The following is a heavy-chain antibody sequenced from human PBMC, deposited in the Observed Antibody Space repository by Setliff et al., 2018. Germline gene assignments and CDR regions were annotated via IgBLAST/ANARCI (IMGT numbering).Heavy chain of an antibody. Sequence: PSETLSLTCTVSGASVRSHYWSWIRQPLGKGLEWIGSMYYSGSTSYNPSLKSRVTISVDTSKNQFFLKLGAVTAADTAVYYCARMSGFMYMDVWGKGTTVTVSS. J-gene: IGHJ6*03. CDR2: MYYSGST. D-gene: IGHD3-16*01. CDR1: GASVRSHY. V-gene: IGHV4-39*01. CDR3: ARMSGFMYMDV.